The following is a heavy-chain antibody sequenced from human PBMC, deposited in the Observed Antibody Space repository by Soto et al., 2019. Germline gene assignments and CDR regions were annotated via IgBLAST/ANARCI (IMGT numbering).Heavy chain of an antibody. V-gene: IGHV3-30*18. CDR2: ISYDGNNK. CDR3: AKSVYNWNDGFFDY. J-gene: IGHJ4*02. D-gene: IGHD1-1*01. CDR1: GLTFSTYG. Sequence: QVQLVESGGGVVQPGRSLRLSCAASGLTFSTYGMHWVRQAPGKRLEGVAVISYDGNNKYYADSVKGRFTISRDNSKNTLYLQMSSLRAEDTAVYYCAKSVYNWNDGFFDYWGQGTLVTVSS.